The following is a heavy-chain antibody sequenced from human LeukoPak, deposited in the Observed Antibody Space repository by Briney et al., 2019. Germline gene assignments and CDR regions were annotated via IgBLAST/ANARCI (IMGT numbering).Heavy chain of an antibody. V-gene: IGHV1-18*01. CDR1: GYTFTSYG. CDR2: ISAYNGNT. D-gene: IGHD4-17*01. CDR3: ARGVRGYGDYSDAFDI. J-gene: IGHJ3*02. Sequence: ASVKVSCKASGYTFTSYGISWVRQAPGQGLEWMGWISAYNGNTNYAQKLQGRVTMTTDTSTSTAYMELRSLRSDDTAVYYCARGVRGYGDYSDAFDIWGQGTMVTVSS.